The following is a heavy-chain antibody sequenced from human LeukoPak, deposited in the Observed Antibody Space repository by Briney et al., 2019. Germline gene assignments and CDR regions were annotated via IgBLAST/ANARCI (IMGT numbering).Heavy chain of an antibody. CDR3: ARGRSYNWNDWVFDY. CDR2: IYSGGST. V-gene: IGHV3-53*01. CDR1: GGSFSGYY. D-gene: IGHD1-20*01. Sequence: ETLSLTCAVYGGSFSGYYWSWVRQAPGKGLEWVSVIYSGGSTYYADSVKGRFTISRDNSKNTLYLQMNSLRAEDTAVYYCARGRSYNWNDWVFDYWGQGTLVTVSS. J-gene: IGHJ4*02.